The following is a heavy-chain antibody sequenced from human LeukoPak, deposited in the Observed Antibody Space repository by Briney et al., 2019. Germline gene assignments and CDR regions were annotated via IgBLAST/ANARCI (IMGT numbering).Heavy chain of an antibody. V-gene: IGHV3-66*03. CDR3: AREPFTDYYYYMDV. CDR1: GFTVSSNS. J-gene: IGHJ6*03. CDR2: IYSDNT. D-gene: IGHD3-16*01. Sequence: GGSLRLSCTVSGFTVSSNSMSWVRQAPGKGLEWVSFIYSDNTHYSDSVKGRFTISRDNSKNTLYLQMNSLRAEDTAVYYCAREPFTDYYYYMDVWGKGTTVTVSS.